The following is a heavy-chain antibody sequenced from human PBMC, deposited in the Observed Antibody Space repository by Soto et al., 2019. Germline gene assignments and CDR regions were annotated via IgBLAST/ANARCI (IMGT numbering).Heavy chain of an antibody. J-gene: IGHJ4*02. D-gene: IGHD3-10*01. CDR1: GFTVSSNY. CDR2: IYSGGST. Sequence: GGSLRLSCAASGFTVSSNYMSWVRQAPGKGLEKVSVIYSGGSTYYEDSVKGRFTISSDNSKNTLYLQMNSLRAEDTAVYYCATTRNLGEGDYWGQGTLVTVSS. V-gene: IGHV3-66*01. CDR3: ATTRNLGEGDY.